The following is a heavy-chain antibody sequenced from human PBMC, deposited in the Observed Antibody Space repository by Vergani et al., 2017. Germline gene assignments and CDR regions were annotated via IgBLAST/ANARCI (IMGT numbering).Heavy chain of an antibody. Sequence: EVELVQSGPEMRKPGESLKISCKGSEYSFGNYWIGWVSQMPGKGLEWMGIIYPADSDTRYSPSFQGQVTISADKSISTAFLQWDSLKASDTALYYCARHTNYTDSWCQGTLVTVSS. J-gene: IGHJ4*02. CDR3: ARHTNYTDS. CDR2: IYPADSDT. D-gene: IGHD5-24*01. V-gene: IGHV5-51*01. CDR1: EYSFGNYW.